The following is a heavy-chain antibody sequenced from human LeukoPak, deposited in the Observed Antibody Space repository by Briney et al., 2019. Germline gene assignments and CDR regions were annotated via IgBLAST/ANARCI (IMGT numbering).Heavy chain of an antibody. CDR3: ARDLSISGAYNWFDP. D-gene: IGHD3-3*01. CDR2: INPNSGGT. Sequence: EASVKVSCKASGYTFTSYDINWVRQATGQGLEWMGWINPNSGGTNYAQKFQGRVTMTRDTSITTAYMELSRLRSDDTAVYYCARDLSISGAYNWFDPWGQGTLVTVSS. J-gene: IGHJ5*02. V-gene: IGHV1-2*02. CDR1: GYTFTSYD.